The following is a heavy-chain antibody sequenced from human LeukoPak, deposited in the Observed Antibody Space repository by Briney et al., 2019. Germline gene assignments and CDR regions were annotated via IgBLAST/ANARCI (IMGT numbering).Heavy chain of an antibody. J-gene: IGHJ4*02. CDR1: GFTFSHYP. Sequence: GGSLRLSCAASGFTFSHYPMSWVRQAPGKGLEWVAAISADHATYDADSMKGRFTISRDNSKNTLYLQMNGLRAEDAAVYYCAKDTEGVRGNFLFEYWGQGTLVTVSS. V-gene: IGHV3-23*01. D-gene: IGHD2-8*01. CDR2: ISADHAT. CDR3: AKDTEGVRGNFLFEY.